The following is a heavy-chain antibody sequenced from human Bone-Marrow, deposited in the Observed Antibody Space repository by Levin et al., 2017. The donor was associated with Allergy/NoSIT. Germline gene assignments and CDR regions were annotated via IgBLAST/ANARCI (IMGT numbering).Heavy chain of an antibody. CDR2: ISRSGTYI. CDR1: GFTVSNFA. J-gene: IGHJ6*02. V-gene: IGHV3-21*06. D-gene: IGHD3-16*01. CDR3: ARRLIYDSLDSYAMDV. Sequence: SCAASGFTVSNFAMTWVRQAPGKGLEWVSSISRSGTYIYYGDSLKGRFTISRDDSKNSLFLQMNSLGPEDTAVYFCARRLIYDSLDSYAMDVWGQGTTVTVSS.